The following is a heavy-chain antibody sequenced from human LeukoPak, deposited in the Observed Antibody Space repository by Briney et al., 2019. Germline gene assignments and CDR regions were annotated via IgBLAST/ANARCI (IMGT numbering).Heavy chain of an antibody. CDR3: AKDAHIVVVTANYYFDY. J-gene: IGHJ4*02. Sequence: GGSLRLSCAASGFTVSSNYMSWVRQAPGKGLEWVSVIYSGGSTYYADSVKGRFTISRDNSKNTLYLQMNSLRAEDTAVYYCAKDAHIVVVTANYYFDYWGQGTLVTVSS. V-gene: IGHV3-53*01. CDR2: IYSGGST. D-gene: IGHD2-21*02. CDR1: GFTVSSNY.